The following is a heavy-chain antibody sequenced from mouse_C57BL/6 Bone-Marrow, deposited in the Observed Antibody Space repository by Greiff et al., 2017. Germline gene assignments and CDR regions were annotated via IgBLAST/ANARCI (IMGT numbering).Heavy chain of an antibody. CDR1: GYTFTDYY. J-gene: IGHJ1*03. D-gene: IGHD1-1*01. CDR3: ARRPDYYGSSFWYFDV. CDR2: INPYNGGT. Sequence: VQLKESGPVLVKPGASVKMSCKASGYTFTDYYMNWVKQSHGKSLEWIGVINPYNGGTSYNQKFKGKATLTVDKSSSTAYMELNSLTSEDSAVYYCARRPDYYGSSFWYFDVWGTGTTVTVSS. V-gene: IGHV1-19*01.